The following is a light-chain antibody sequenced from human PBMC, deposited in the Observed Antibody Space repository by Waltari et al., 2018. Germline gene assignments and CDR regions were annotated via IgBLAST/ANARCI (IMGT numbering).Light chain of an antibody. J-gene: IGKJ3*01. Sequence: DIVMTQSPDSLAVSLGERATIHCKSSQSVLYSSNNKNYLAWYQQKPGQPAKLLIYWASTRESGVPDRFSGSGSGTDFTLTISSLQAEDVAVYYCQQYYSTLTFGPGTKVDIK. CDR2: WAS. V-gene: IGKV4-1*01. CDR1: QSVLYSSNNKNY. CDR3: QQYYSTLT.